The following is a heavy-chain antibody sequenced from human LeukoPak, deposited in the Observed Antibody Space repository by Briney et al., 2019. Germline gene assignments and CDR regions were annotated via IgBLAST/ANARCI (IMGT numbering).Heavy chain of an antibody. CDR3: ARHRGSSFDY. V-gene: IGHV4-59*01. J-gene: IGHJ4*02. D-gene: IGHD6-13*01. CDR2: IYYSGST. CDR1: GGSISSYY. Sequence: PSETLSLTCTVSGGSISSYYWSWIRQPPGKGLEWIGYIYYSGSTNYNPSLKSRITISVDTSKNQFSLKLSSVTAADTAVYYCARHRGSSFDYWGQGTLVTVSS.